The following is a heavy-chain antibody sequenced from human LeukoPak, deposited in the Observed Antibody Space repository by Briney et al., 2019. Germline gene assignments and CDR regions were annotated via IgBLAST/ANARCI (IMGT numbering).Heavy chain of an antibody. CDR3: AKDEATSGGGLAS. J-gene: IGHJ4*02. D-gene: IGHD3-16*01. V-gene: IGHV3-53*01. CDR2: MYTGGTT. CDR1: GFTVSVTH. Sequence: PGGSLRLSCAASGFTVSVTHMSSVCQAPGKGLESVSAMYTGGTTYYADSVKCRVTISSDNSRTSLFLHMSSLRADDTAVYYCAKDEATSGGGLASWGQGTLVTVSS.